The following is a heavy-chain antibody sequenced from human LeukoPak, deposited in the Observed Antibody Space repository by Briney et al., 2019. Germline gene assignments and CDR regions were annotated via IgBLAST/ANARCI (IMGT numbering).Heavy chain of an antibody. J-gene: IGHJ6*04. V-gene: IGHV3-53*04. CDR3: ARDLFLWSGELRSYYYYGRDV. CDR1: GFTVSSNY. Sequence: LPGGSLRLSCAASGFTVSSNYMSWVRQAPGKGLEWVSVIYSGGSTYYADSVKGRFTISRHNSKNTLYLQMNSLRAEDTAVYYCARDLFLWSGELRSYYYYGRDVWGKGTTVTVSS. CDR2: IYSGGST. D-gene: IGHD3-10*01.